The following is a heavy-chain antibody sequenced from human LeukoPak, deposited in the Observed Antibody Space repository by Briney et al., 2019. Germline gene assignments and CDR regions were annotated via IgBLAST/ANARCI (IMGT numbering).Heavy chain of an antibody. J-gene: IGHJ4*02. Sequence: PGGSLRLSCAASGFTFSNSGMHWVRQAPGKGLEWLQFIRYDGSNKYYADSVKGRFTISRDNSKNTLYLQMNSLRAEDTAAYYCANSPGGSTGWFPDSWGRGTLVTVSS. CDR1: GFTFSNSG. D-gene: IGHD6-19*01. V-gene: IGHV3-30*02. CDR2: IRYDGSNK. CDR3: ANSPGGSTGWFPDS.